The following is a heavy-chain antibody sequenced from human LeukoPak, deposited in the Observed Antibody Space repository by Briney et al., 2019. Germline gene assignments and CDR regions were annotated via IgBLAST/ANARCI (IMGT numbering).Heavy chain of an antibody. CDR2: IYYSGST. V-gene: IGHV4-61*05. Sequence: TSETLSLTCTVSGGSISSSSYYWGWIRQPPGKGLEWIGYIYYSGSTNYNPSLKSRVRTSVDTSKKQFSLKLSSVTAADTAVYYCARAPRGVVVKSDAFDIWGQGTMVTVSS. J-gene: IGHJ3*02. CDR1: GGSISSSSYY. D-gene: IGHD2-15*01. CDR3: ARAPRGVVVKSDAFDI.